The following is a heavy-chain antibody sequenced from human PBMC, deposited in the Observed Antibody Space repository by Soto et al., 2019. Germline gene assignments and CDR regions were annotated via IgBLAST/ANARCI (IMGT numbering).Heavy chain of an antibody. V-gene: IGHV3-15*07. CDR1: GFTLTNVW. CDR3: SHGYGQYFDS. CDR2: IKSKTDGGTT. Sequence: EVQLVESGGGLVKPGGSLRHSCAVSGFTLTNVWMNWVRQAPGKGLEWVGRIKSKTDGGTTDYAAPVKGRFTISRDDSKNTLYLQMNSLKTEDTAVYYCSHGYGQYFDSWGQGTLVTVSS. J-gene: IGHJ4*02. D-gene: IGHD5-18*01.